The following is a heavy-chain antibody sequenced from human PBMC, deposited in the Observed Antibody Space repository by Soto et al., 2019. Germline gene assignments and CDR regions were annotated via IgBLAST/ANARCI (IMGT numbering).Heavy chain of an antibody. V-gene: IGHV1-69*02. CDR1: GGTFSSYT. Sequence: QVPLVQSGAEVKKPRSSVKVSCKASGGTFSSYTISWVRQAPGQGLEWMGRIIPILGIANYAQKFQGRVTITADKSTSTAYMELSSLRSEDTAVYYCARWDIVVVPAAHDAFDIWGQGTMVTVSS. D-gene: IGHD2-2*01. J-gene: IGHJ3*02. CDR2: IIPILGIA. CDR3: ARWDIVVVPAAHDAFDI.